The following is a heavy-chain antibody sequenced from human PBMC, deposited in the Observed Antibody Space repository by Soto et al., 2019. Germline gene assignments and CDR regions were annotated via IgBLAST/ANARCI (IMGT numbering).Heavy chain of an antibody. Sequence: SETLSLTCTVSGASIITDNYFWVWIRQSPRRGLELIGSISYSGRTYDNPSLQSRVTISIDASKNQFSLKLTSVTTADTAVYYCARRRASDYGGNHRPYYFDRWGQGALVTVSS. V-gene: IGHV4-39*01. CDR3: ARRRASDYGGNHRPYYFDR. CDR2: ISYSGRT. J-gene: IGHJ4*02. D-gene: IGHD4-17*01. CDR1: GASIITDNYF.